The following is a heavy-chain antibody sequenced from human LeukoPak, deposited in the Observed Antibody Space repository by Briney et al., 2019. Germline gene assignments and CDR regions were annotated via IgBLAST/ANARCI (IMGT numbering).Heavy chain of an antibody. V-gene: IGHV4-34*01. CDR3: ARTHFDSLGWFDP. D-gene: IGHD3-9*01. CDR2: INHSGST. Sequence: SETLSLTCAVYGGSFSGYYRSWIRQPPGKGLEWIGEINHSGSTNYNPSLKSRVTMSVDTSKNQFSLKLSSVTAADTALYFCARTHFDSLGWFDPWGQGIQVIVSS. CDR1: GGSFSGYY. J-gene: IGHJ5*02.